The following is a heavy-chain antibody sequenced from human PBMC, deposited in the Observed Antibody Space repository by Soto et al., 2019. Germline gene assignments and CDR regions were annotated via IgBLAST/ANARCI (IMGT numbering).Heavy chain of an antibody. CDR2: IYRSGST. CDR3: ASQHYYDSSGYYVVY. CDR1: GGSMSSPNYA. Sequence: SETLSLTCAVSGGSMSSPNYAWSWIRQPPGKGLEWIGYIYRSGSTFSNPSLKSRVIMSIDTSKNQFSLKLSSVTAADTAVYYCASQHYYDSSGYYVVYWGQGTLVTVSS. J-gene: IGHJ4*02. D-gene: IGHD3-22*01. V-gene: IGHV4-30-2*01.